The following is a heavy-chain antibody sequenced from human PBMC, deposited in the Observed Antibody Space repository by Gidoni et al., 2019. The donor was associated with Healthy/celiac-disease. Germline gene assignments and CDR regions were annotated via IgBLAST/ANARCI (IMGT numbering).Heavy chain of an antibody. D-gene: IGHD2-2*01. CDR3: ARGVVVPAASYYYYYYYYMDV. CDR2: IYTSGST. CDR1: GGSISRGSYY. Sequence: SQTLSLTCTVSGGSISRGSYYWSWIRQPAGKGLEWIGRIYTSGSTNYNPSLKSRVTISVDTSKNQFSLKLSSVTAADTAGYYCARGVVVPAASYYYYYYYYMDVWGKGTTVTVSS. J-gene: IGHJ6*03. V-gene: IGHV4-61*02.